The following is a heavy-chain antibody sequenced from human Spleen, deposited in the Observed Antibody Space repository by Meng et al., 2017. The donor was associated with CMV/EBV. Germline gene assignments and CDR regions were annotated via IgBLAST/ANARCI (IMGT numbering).Heavy chain of an antibody. D-gene: IGHD2-2*02. J-gene: IGHJ4*02. CDR2: ISSSGTTI. CDR3: ARGHCSSTICYKDY. CDR1: GFTFSSYE. Sequence: GGSLRLSCAASGFTFSSYEMNWVRQAPGKGLEWVSYISSSGTTIYYADSVKGRFTVSRDNAKNSLHLQMNSLRAEDTAVYYCARGHCSSTICYKDYWGQGTLVTVSS. V-gene: IGHV3-48*03.